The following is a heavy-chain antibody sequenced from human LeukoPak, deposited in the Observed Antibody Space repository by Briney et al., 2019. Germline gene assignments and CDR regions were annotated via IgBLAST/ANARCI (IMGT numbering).Heavy chain of an antibody. Sequence: GGSLRLSCTASGFTFSSYSLNWVRQAPGKGLEWVSSISSSSSYIYYADSVKGRFTISRDNAKNSLYLQMNSLRAEDTAVYYCARGVGGYGDYVLDAFDIWGQGTMATVSS. J-gene: IGHJ3*02. CDR1: GFTFSSYS. D-gene: IGHD4-17*01. V-gene: IGHV3-21*01. CDR2: ISSSSSYI. CDR3: ARGVGGYGDYVLDAFDI.